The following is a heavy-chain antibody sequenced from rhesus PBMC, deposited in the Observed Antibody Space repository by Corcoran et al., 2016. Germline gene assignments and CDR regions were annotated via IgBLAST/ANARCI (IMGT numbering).Heavy chain of an antibody. J-gene: IGHJ4*01. CDR2: IGGSSGST. Sequence: QVQLQESGPGLVKPSETLSLTCAVSGYSISSGYGWRWIRQPPGKGLGWFGYIGGSSGSTNYNPSLKSRVTISKDTSKNQFSLKLSSVTAADTAVYYCARDRYYNFWSGYYPPDYWGQGVLVTVSS. CDR3: ARDRYYNFWSGYYPPDY. CDR1: GYSISSGYG. D-gene: IGHD3-3*01. V-gene: IGHV4-127*01.